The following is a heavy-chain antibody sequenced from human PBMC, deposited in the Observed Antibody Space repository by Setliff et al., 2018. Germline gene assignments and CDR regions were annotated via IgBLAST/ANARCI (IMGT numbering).Heavy chain of an antibody. D-gene: IGHD3-3*01. CDR3: ARLYRPESRYYFFDY. J-gene: IGHJ4*03. CDR2: ISSSSSYI. CDR1: GFTFSSYS. V-gene: IGHV3-21*01. Sequence: GGSLRLSCAASGFTFSSYSMNWVRQAPGKGLEWVSSISSSSSYIYYADSVRGRFTISRDNAKNSLYLQMNSLRAEDTAVYYCARLYRPESRYYFFDYWGQGTMVTVSS.